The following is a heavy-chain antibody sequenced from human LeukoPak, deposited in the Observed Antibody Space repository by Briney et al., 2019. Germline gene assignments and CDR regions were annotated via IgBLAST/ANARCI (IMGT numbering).Heavy chain of an antibody. V-gene: IGHV5-51*01. Sequence: GESLKISCKGSGYSFTTYWIGWVRQMPGRGLEWMGIIYPGDSDTTYSPSFQGQVTISAGKSISTAYLQWSSLKASDTAMYYCARSGIVGAKAAFDIWGQGTMVTVSS. CDR3: ARSGIVGAKAAFDI. D-gene: IGHD1-26*01. J-gene: IGHJ3*02. CDR1: GYSFTTYW. CDR2: IYPGDSDT.